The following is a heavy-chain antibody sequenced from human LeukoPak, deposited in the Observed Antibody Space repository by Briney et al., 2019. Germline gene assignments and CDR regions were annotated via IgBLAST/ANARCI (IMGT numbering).Heavy chain of an antibody. CDR1: GFTFSSYW. CDR3: ASFSSGWYWFDH. CDR2: INSDGSST. D-gene: IGHD6-19*01. J-gene: IGHJ5*02. V-gene: IGHV3-74*01. Sequence: GGSLRLSCAASGFTFSSYWMHWVRQAPGKGLVWVSRINSDGSSTSYADSVKGRFTISRDNAKNTLYLQMNSLRAEDTAVYYCASFSSGWYWFDHWGQGTLVTVSS.